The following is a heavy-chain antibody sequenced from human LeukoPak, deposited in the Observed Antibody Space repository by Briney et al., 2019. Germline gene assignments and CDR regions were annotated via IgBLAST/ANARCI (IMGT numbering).Heavy chain of an antibody. CDR2: IYYSGST. CDR3: ARVAGYSSPFAY. CDR1: GDSISSGGYY. Sequence: SQTLSLTCTVSGDSISSGGYYWSWIRPHPGKGLEWIGYIYYSGSTYYNPSLKSRVTISIDASKNQFSLKLTSVTAADTAVYYCARVAGYSSPFAYWGQGTLVTVSS. D-gene: IGHD6-13*01. V-gene: IGHV4-31*03. J-gene: IGHJ4*02.